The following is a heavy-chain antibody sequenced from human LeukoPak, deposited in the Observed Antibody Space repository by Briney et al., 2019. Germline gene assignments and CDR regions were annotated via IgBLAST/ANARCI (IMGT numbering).Heavy chain of an antibody. Sequence: PGRSLRLSCAASGFTFSSYAMHWVRQAPGKGLEWVAVISYDGSNKYYADSVKGRFTISRDNSKNTLYLQMNSLRAEDTAVYYCAKDRGAAAEGYFDYWGQGTLVTVSS. J-gene: IGHJ4*02. D-gene: IGHD6-13*01. CDR1: GFTFSSYA. CDR3: AKDRGAAAEGYFDY. V-gene: IGHV3-30*04. CDR2: ISYDGSNK.